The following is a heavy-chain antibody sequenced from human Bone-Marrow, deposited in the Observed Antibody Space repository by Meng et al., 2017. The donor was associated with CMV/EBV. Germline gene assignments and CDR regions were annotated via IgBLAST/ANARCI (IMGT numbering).Heavy chain of an antibody. D-gene: IGHD3-10*01. CDR2: INPDSGGT. Sequence: ASGYTFTGYYVHWVRQAPGQGLGWMGRINPDSGGTSYAQKFQGRVTMTRDTSISTAYMELSSLRSDDAAVYYCARVKIRGIINWFDPWGQGTLVTVSS. J-gene: IGHJ5*02. V-gene: IGHV1-2*02. CDR3: ARVKIRGIINWFDP. CDR1: GYTFTGYY.